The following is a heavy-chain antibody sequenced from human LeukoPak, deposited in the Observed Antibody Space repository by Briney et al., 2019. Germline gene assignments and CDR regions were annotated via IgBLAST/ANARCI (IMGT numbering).Heavy chain of an antibody. J-gene: IGHJ6*03. CDR2: INPNNGGT. CDR3: ARGGEFSSNYYYYIDV. V-gene: IGHV1-2*02. Sequence: ASVTVSCKASGYTFTDFYIHWVRQAPGQGLEWMGWINPNNGGTNYAQKFQGRVTMTRDTSISTVYMELSRLTADDTAVCYCARGGEFSSNYYYYIDVWGKGTTVTVSS. D-gene: IGHD3-16*02. CDR1: GYTFTDFY.